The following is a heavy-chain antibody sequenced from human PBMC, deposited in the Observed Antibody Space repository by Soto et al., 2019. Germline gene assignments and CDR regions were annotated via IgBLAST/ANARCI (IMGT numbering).Heavy chain of an antibody. CDR2: IIPIFGTA. J-gene: IGHJ6*02. CDR3: VSSSRPFRNYYYSGMDV. CDR1: GGTFSSYA. D-gene: IGHD6-13*01. Sequence: QVQLVQSGAEVKKPGSSVKVSCKASGGTFSSYAISWVRQAPGQGLEWMGGIIPIFGTANYAQKFQGRVTITADESTSTAYMELSSLRSEDTAVYYCVSSSRPFRNYYYSGMDVWGQGTTVTVSS. V-gene: IGHV1-69*01.